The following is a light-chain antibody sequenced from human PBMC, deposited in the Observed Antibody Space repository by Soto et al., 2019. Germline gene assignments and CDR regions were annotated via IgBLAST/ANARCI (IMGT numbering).Light chain of an antibody. CDR3: QSYDSSLSGSEVV. CDR1: SSNIGAGYD. CDR2: GNS. Sequence: QSVLTQPPSVSGAPGQRVTISCTGSSSNIGAGYDVHWYQQLPGTAPKLLIYGNSNRPSGVPDRFSGSKSGTSASLAITGLQAEDEADYDCQSYDSSLSGSEVVFGGGTKLTVL. J-gene: IGLJ2*01. V-gene: IGLV1-40*01.